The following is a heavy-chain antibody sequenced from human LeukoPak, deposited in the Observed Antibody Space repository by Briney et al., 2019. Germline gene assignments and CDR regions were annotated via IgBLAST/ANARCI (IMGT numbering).Heavy chain of an antibody. CDR3: AKDWGYYDSSGYSDQFDY. V-gene: IGHV3-33*03. D-gene: IGHD3-22*01. Sequence: GGSLRLSCAASGFTFTNYPMHWVRQAPGKGLEWVAVLWSDGIKTDYADSVKGRFTISRDDSKNTLYLQMNSLRAEDTAVYYCAKDWGYYDSSGYSDQFDYWGQGTLVTVSS. CDR1: GFTFTNYP. CDR2: LWSDGIKT. J-gene: IGHJ4*02.